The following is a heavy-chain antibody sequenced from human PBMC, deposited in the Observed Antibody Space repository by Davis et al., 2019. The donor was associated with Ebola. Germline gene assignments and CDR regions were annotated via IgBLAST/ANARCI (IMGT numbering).Heavy chain of an antibody. V-gene: IGHV1-46*01. CDR3: ARERGYDYIWGSYRLEYFQH. Sequence: ASVKVSCKASGYTFTSYYMHWVRQAPGQGLEWMGIINPSGGSTSYAQKFQGRVTMTRDTSTSTVYMELSSLRSEDTAVYYCARERGYDYIWGSYRLEYFQHWGQGTLVTVSS. CDR2: INPSGGST. CDR1: GYTFTSYY. J-gene: IGHJ1*01. D-gene: IGHD3-16*02.